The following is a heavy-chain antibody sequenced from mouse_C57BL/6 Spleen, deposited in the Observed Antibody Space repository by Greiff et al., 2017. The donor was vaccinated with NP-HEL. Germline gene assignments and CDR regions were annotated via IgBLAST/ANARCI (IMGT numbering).Heavy chain of an antibody. V-gene: IGHV7-3*01. CDR2: IRPKANGYTT. CDR3: ARTQLVYAMDY. J-gene: IGHJ4*01. D-gene: IGHD4-1*02. CDR1: GFTFTDYY. Sequence: EVHLVESGGGLVQPGGSLSLSCAASGFTFTDYYMSWVRQPPGKALEWLGFIRPKANGYTTEYSAAVKGRFTISRANSQSLLYLQMNALGAEDSATYYCARTQLVYAMDYWGQGTSVTVSS.